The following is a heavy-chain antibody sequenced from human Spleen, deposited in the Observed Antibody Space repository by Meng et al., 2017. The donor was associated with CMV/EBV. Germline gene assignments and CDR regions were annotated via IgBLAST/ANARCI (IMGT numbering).Heavy chain of an antibody. J-gene: IGHJ4*02. CDR2: ISGRRGDT. CDR1: GYTFTRYG. D-gene: IGHD4-17*01. CDR3: ARDQVGIDYGDKGPIDF. V-gene: IGHV1-18*01. Sequence: ASVKVSCKASGYTFTRYGITWVRQAPGQGLEWMGWISGRRGDTNFAQKFQDRLTMTRDTSINTAYMDLSRLRSDDTAVYFCARDQVGIDYGDKGPIDFWGQGTLVTVSS.